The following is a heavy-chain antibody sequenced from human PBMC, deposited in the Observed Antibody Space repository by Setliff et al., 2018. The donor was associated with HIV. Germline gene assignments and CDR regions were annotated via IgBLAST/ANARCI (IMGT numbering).Heavy chain of an antibody. V-gene: IGHV4-61*02. CDR1: GGSISGGSHY. D-gene: IGHD3-22*01. CDR3: ASLFHDTSAPWLYYFDY. J-gene: IGHJ4*02. CDR2: IYTSGRT. Sequence: KASETLSLTCTVSGGSISGGSHYWSWIRQPAGKGLEWIGLIYTSGRTNYNPSLKSRVTISVDRSKNQFSLNLSSVTAADTALYYCASLFHDTSAPWLYYFDYWGQGTLVTAPQ.